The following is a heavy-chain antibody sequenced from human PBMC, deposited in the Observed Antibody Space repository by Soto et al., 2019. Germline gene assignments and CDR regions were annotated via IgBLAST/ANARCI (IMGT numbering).Heavy chain of an antibody. Sequence: GGSLRLSCVASGFAVSSNYLSWVRQAPGEGLEWVSLIYSAGSTYYADSVKDRFTISRDNSKNTLYLQMNNLRADDTAVYYCARDTTSAGLDYWAQGTLVTVSS. CDR3: ARDTTSAGLDY. CDR2: IYSAGST. V-gene: IGHV3-53*01. J-gene: IGHJ4*02. D-gene: IGHD2-2*01. CDR1: GFAVSSNY.